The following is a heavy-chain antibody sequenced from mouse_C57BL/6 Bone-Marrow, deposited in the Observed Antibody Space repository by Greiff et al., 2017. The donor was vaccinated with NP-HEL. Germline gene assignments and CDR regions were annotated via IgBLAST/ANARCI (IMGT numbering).Heavy chain of an antibody. CDR2: IWSGGST. CDR3: ARNEDRRTFAY. CDR1: GFSLTSYG. J-gene: IGHJ3*01. Sequence: VKLMESGPGLVQPSQSLSITCTVSGFSLTSYGVHWVRQSPGKGLEWLGVIWSGGSTDYNAAFISRLSISKDNSKSQVFFKMNSLQADDTAIYYCARNEDRRTFAYWGQGTLVTVSA. V-gene: IGHV2-2*01.